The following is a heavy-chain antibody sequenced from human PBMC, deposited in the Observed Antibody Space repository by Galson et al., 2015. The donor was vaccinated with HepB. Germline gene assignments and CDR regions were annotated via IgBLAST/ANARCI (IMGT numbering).Heavy chain of an antibody. CDR1: EFSFSSSG. CDR2: ISYEGSNI. J-gene: IGHJ6*02. D-gene: IGHD1-26*01. CDR3: AKDLGATYFYGMDV. Sequence: SLRLSCAASEFSFSSSGMHWVRQAPGKGLEWVAVISYEGSNIYYEESVKGRFIISRDNSKSTLYLQMNSLRDVDTAVYYCAKDLGATYFYGMDVRGQGTTVTVSS. V-gene: IGHV3-30*18.